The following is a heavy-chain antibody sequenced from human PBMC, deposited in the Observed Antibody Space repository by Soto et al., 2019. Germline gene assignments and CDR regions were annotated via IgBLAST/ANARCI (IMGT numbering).Heavy chain of an antibody. Sequence: EVQLVESGGGLVQPGGSLRLSCAASGFSFSDHHMDWVRQAPGKGLEWVGRSRNKANTYTAEYAASVKGRFIISRDDLXXSMSLQMNSVKTEDTAVYYCARALYGDSVSSWFGPWGQGTLVTVSS. CDR2: SRNKANTYTA. V-gene: IGHV3-72*01. CDR3: ARALYGDSVSSWFGP. CDR1: GFSFSDHH. J-gene: IGHJ5*02. D-gene: IGHD4-17*01.